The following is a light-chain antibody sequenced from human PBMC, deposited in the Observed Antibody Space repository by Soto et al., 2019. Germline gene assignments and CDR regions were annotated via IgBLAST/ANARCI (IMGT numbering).Light chain of an antibody. J-gene: IGKJ1*01. CDR1: QSVSSN. V-gene: IGKV3-15*01. CDR3: QQYNNWPKT. Sequence: EIVMTQSPATLSMSPGERATLSCRASQSVSSNLAWYQQKRGQAPRRLIYGASTRATGIPVRFSGSGSGTEFTLTISSPQSEDIAIYYCQQYNNWPKTFGQGTNVEIK. CDR2: GAS.